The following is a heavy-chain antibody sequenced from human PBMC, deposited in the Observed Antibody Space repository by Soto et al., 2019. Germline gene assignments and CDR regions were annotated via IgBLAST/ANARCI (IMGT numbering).Heavy chain of an antibody. CDR2: ISGSGGST. Sequence: EVQLLESGGGLVQPGGSLRLSCAASGFTFSSYAMSWVRQAPGKGLEWVSAISGSGGSTYYADSVKGRFTISRDNSQDTLYLQKNSLRAEDTAVYYFAENPGPIAAAVWGRYFDYWGQGTLVTVSS. CDR1: GFTFSSYA. D-gene: IGHD6-13*01. CDR3: AENPGPIAAAVWGRYFDY. V-gene: IGHV3-23*01. J-gene: IGHJ4*02.